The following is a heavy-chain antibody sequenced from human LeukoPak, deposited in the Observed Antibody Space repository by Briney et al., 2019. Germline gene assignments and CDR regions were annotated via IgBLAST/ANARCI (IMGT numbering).Heavy chain of an antibody. V-gene: IGHV4-39*07. D-gene: IGHD6-13*01. J-gene: IGHJ4*02. CDR1: GGSISSSSYY. CDR3: ARLYSSSWGPPFDY. Sequence: KPSETLSLTCTVSGGSISSSSYYWGWIRQPPGKGLEWIGGIYYSGSTYYNPSLKSRVTISVDTSKNQFSLKLSSVTAADTAVYYCARLYSSSWGPPFDYWGQGTLVTVSS. CDR2: IYYSGST.